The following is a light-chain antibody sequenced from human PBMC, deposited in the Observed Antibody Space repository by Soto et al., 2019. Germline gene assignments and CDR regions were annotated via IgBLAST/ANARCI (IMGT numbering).Light chain of an antibody. V-gene: IGKV1-5*03. J-gene: IGKJ1*01. CDR3: QQYDTYWT. CDR1: QSISTW. CDR2: KAS. Sequence: DIQMTQSPSTLSASVGDRVTITCRASQSISTWLAWYQQKPGKAPKLLIYKASSLESGVPSRFSGSGSGTEFTLTISGLQPDDFAPYYCQQYDTYWTFGQGTKVEIK.